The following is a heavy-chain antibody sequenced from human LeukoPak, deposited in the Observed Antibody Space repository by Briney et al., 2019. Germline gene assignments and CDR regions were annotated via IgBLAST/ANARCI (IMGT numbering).Heavy chain of an antibody. CDR1: GGSISSYY. V-gene: IGHV4-59*01. CDR3: ARAGQTAAAGLYYYYYMDV. CDR2: IYYSGST. D-gene: IGHD6-13*01. Sequence: SETLSLTCTVSGGSISSYYWSWIRQPPGKRLEWIGDIYYSGSTNYNPSLKSRVTISVDTSKNQFSLKLSSVTAADTAVYYCARAGQTAAAGLYYYYYMDVWGKGTTVTVSS. J-gene: IGHJ6*03.